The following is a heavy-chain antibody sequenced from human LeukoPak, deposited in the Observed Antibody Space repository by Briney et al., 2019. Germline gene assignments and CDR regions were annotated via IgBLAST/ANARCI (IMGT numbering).Heavy chain of an antibody. CDR2: IHYSGST. J-gene: IGHJ4*02. CDR3: ARGSGWLQSFDY. V-gene: IGHV4-59*01. D-gene: IGHD5-24*01. CDR1: GCSISSYY. Sequence: SETLSLTCTVSGCSISSYYWSWIRQPPGKGLEWIGYIHYSGSTNYNPSLKSRVTISVTSKNQVSLKLSSVTAADTAVYYCARGSGWLQSFDYWGQGTLVTVSS.